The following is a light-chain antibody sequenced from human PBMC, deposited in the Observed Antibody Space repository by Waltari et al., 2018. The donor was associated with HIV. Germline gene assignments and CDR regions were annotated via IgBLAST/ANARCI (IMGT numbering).Light chain of an antibody. J-gene: IGKJ3*01. CDR2: GAS. Sequence: IVMTQSPATLSVSPGERATLSCRASQTVSSNLAWYQQKPGQAPRLLIYGASTRATGIPARFSGSGSGTVFTLTISSLQSEDFAVYYCQQYYNWPPVTFGPGTKVDIK. CDR1: QTVSSN. V-gene: IGKV3-15*01. CDR3: QQYYNWPPVT.